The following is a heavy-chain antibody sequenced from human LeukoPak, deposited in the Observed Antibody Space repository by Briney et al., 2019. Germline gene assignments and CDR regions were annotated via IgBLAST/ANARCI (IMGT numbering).Heavy chain of an antibody. CDR2: VYYSGTI. CDR3: ARGATRRSFGEDYYYYMDV. J-gene: IGHJ6*03. D-gene: IGHD3-10*01. CDR1: GGSISSYY. Sequence: PSETLSLTCTVSGGSISSYYWSWIRQPPGKGLEWIGYVYYSGTINYNPSLKSRVTISVDTSKNQFSLRLSSVTAADTAVYFCARGATRRSFGEDYYYYMDVWGKGTTVTVSS. V-gene: IGHV4-59*12.